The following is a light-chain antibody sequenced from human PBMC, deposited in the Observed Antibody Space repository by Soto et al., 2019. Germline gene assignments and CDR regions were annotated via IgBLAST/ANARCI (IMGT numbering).Light chain of an antibody. CDR2: RAS. Sequence: EIVLTQSPGTLSLSPGETATLSCRASQSVARDLGWYQQKPGQAPRLLISRASTGATGIPDRFSGSGSGTDFTLTINRLEPEDSAVYYCHHYGGSQYTFGQGTKLEI. V-gene: IGKV3-20*01. CDR3: HHYGGSQYT. J-gene: IGKJ2*01. CDR1: QSVARD.